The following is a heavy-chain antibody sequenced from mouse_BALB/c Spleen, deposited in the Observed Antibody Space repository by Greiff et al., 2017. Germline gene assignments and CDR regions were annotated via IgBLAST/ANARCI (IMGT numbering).Heavy chain of an antibody. J-gene: IGHJ1*01. CDR2: IYPGGGYT. Sequence: QVQLQQSGAELVRPGPSVKISCKASGYTFTNYWLGWVKQRPGHGLVWIGDIYPGGGYTNYNEKFKGKATLTADTSSSTAYMQLSSLTSEDSAVLCCARSIYYGNRYWYFDVWGAGTTVTVSS. CDR3: ARSIYYGNRYWYFDV. CDR1: GYTFTNYW. V-gene: IGHV1-63*02. D-gene: IGHD2-1*01.